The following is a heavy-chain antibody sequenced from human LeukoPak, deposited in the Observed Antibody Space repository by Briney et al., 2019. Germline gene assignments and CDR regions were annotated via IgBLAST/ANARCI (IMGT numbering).Heavy chain of an antibody. CDR1: GSTLSSYA. V-gene: IGHV1-69*05. J-gene: IGHJ4*02. CDR2: IIPIFGTA. Sequence: SMKLSCKAAGSTLSSYAVSRARQAPGQGLEWMGGIIPIFGTANYAQKFQGRVTITTDESTSTAYMELSSLRSEDTAVYYCVREKSGGTYDYWGQGTLVTVSS. CDR3: VREKSGGTYDY. D-gene: IGHD3-16*01.